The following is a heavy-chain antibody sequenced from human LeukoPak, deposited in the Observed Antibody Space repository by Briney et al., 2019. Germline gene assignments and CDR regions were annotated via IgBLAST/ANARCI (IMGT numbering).Heavy chain of an antibody. V-gene: IGHV4-59*10. Sequence: SETLSLTCAVYGGSFSGYYWSWIRQPAGKGLEWIGHIYSTGSTNYNPSLNSRVTISVDTSKSQFSLKLSSVTAADTAVYYCARGGWLPPDYWGQGTLVTVSS. CDR3: ARGGWLPPDY. J-gene: IGHJ4*02. CDR2: IYSTGST. D-gene: IGHD3-22*01. CDR1: GGSFSGYY.